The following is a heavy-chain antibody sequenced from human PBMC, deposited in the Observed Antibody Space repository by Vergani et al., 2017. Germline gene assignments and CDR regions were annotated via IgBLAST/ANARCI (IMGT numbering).Heavy chain of an antibody. V-gene: IGHV3-23*01. CDR3: AKDLLSTTVGYFDY. J-gene: IGHJ4*02. D-gene: IGHD4-23*01. CDR2: FSGSGGST. CDR1: GFTFSSYA. Sequence: EVQLLESGGGLVQPGGSLRLSCAASGFTFSSYAMSWVRQAPGKGLEWVSSFSGSGGSTYYADSVKGRFTISRDNSRNTLYLQMNSLRAADTAVYYCAKDLLSTTVGYFDYWGQGTLVTVSS.